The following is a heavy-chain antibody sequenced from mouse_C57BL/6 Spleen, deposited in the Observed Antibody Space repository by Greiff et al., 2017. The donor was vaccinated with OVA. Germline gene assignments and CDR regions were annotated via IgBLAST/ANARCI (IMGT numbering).Heavy chain of an antibody. CDR3: ARDGWDGYYFDY. CDR2: ISDGGSYT. Sequence: EVQLVESGGGLVKPGGSLKLSCAASGFTFSSYAMSWVRQTPEKRLEWVATISDGGSYTYYPDNVKGRFTISRDNAKNNLYLQMSHLKSEDTAMYYCARDGWDGYYFDYWGQGTTLTVSS. J-gene: IGHJ2*01. CDR1: GFTFSSYA. V-gene: IGHV5-4*01. D-gene: IGHD4-1*01.